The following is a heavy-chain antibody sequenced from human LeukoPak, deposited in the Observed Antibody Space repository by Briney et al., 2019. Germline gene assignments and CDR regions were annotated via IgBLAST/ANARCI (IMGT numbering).Heavy chain of an antibody. CDR1: GFTFSSYS. J-gene: IGHJ4*02. D-gene: IGHD3-22*01. Sequence: GGSLRLSCAASGFTFSSYSMNWVRQAPGKGLEWVSSISSSSSYIYYADSVKGRFTISRDNSKNTLYLQMNSLRAEDTAVYYCARINYYGSSGYYDYWGQGTLVTVSS. CDR2: ISSSSSYI. CDR3: ARINYYGSSGYYDY. V-gene: IGHV3-21*04.